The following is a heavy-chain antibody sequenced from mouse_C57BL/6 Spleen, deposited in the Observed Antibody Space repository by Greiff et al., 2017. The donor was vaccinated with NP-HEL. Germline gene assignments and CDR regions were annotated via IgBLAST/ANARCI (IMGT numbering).Heavy chain of an antibody. CDR2: IYPGDGDT. CDR1: GYAFSSSW. Sequence: QVQLQQSGPELVKPGASVKISCKASGYAFSSSWMNWVKQRPGKGLEWIGRIYPGDGDTNYNGKFKGKATLTADKSSSPAYMQLSSLTSEDSAVYCCARRGSSGYGFDYGGQGTTLTVSS. CDR3: ARRGSSGYGFDY. D-gene: IGHD3-2*02. V-gene: IGHV1-82*01. J-gene: IGHJ2*01.